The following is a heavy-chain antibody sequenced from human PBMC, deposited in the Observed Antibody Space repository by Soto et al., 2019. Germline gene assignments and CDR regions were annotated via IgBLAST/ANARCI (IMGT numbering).Heavy chain of an antibody. D-gene: IGHD1-7*01. Sequence: QVQLQQWGAGLLKPSETLSLTCAVYGGSFSGYYWSWIRQPPGKGLEWMGEINHSGSTNYNPSLKSRVTISVDTSKNQFSLKLSSVTAADTAVYYCARDDGAVTGTTGAFDYWGQGTLVTVSS. CDR1: GGSFSGYY. J-gene: IGHJ4*02. CDR2: INHSGST. CDR3: ARDDGAVTGTTGAFDY. V-gene: IGHV4-34*01.